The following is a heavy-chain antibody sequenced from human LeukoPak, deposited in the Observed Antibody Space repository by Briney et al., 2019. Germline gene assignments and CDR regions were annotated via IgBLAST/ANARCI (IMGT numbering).Heavy chain of an antibody. CDR1: GFTFSSYG. Sequence: PGGTLRLSCAASGFTFSSYGMTWVRQAPGKGLEWVSAISGSGGSTYYADSVKGRFTISRDNSKNTLYLQMNSLRAEDTAIYYCAKDLTDNWNYGGLFDYWGQGTLVTVSS. D-gene: IGHD1-7*01. J-gene: IGHJ4*02. CDR2: ISGSGGST. CDR3: AKDLTDNWNYGGLFDY. V-gene: IGHV3-23*01.